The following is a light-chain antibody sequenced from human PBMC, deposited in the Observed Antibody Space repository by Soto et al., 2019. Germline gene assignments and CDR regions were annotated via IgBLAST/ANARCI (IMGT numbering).Light chain of an antibody. J-gene: IGLJ1*01. CDR2: DIN. V-gene: IGLV2-14*01. CDR1: SSDVGNYIF. CDR3: VSYTTSASYV. Sequence: QSALTQPASVSGSPGQSITISCTGTSSDVGNYIFVSWYRQHPGKAPKLMIYDINNRPSGVSNRFSGSKSGNTASLTISGLRAEDEADYYCVSYTTSASYVFXTGTKVTVL.